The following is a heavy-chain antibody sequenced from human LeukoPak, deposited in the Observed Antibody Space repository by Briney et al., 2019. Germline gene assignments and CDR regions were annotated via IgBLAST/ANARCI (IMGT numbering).Heavy chain of an antibody. J-gene: IGHJ3*02. V-gene: IGHV3-9*01. Sequence: GGSLRLSCAASGFTFDDHAMHWVRQAPGKGLEWVSGITWNSGSIGYADFVKGRFIISRDNAKNSLYLQMNSLTTEDTALYYCVKGISPLTTVFDIWGQGTMVTVSS. D-gene: IGHD4-17*01. CDR3: VKGISPLTTVFDI. CDR2: ITWNSGSI. CDR1: GFTFDDHA.